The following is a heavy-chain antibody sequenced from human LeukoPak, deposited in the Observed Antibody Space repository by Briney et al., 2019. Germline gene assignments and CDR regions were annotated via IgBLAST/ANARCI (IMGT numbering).Heavy chain of an antibody. CDR2: ISGDNTYT. V-gene: IGHV3-11*05. D-gene: IGHD4-17*01. CDR1: GFTFSDSY. Sequence: PGGSLRLSCAASGFTFSDSYMSWIRQTPGKGLEWVSYISGDNTYTNYADSVKGRFTISRDNAKNSLYLQMNSLRAEDTAVYYCAEDSYGPLNLGQGTLATVSS. J-gene: IGHJ4*02. CDR3: AEDSYGPLN.